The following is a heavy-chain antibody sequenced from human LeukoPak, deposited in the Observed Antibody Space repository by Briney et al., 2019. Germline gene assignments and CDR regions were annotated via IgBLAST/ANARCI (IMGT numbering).Heavy chain of an antibody. V-gene: IGHV3-48*03. J-gene: IGHJ5*02. Sequence: PGGSLRLSCAASGFTFSSYEMNWVRQAPGRGLEWVPYISSSGSTIYYADSVKGRFTISRDNAKNSLYLQMNSLRAEDTAVYYCATDRVGATTHWFDPWGQGTLVTVSS. CDR3: ATDRVGATTHWFDP. CDR2: ISSSGSTI. D-gene: IGHD1-26*01. CDR1: GFTFSSYE.